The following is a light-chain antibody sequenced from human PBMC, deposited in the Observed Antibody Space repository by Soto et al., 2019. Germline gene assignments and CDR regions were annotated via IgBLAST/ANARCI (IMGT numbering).Light chain of an antibody. CDR1: QSVSSIY. J-gene: IGKJ5*01. Sequence: EIVLTQSPGTLSLSPGERATLSCRASQSVSSIYLAWYQQKPGQAPSLLIYATSSRATGIPDRFSGSGSGTDFSLTISRMEHEDFAVYYCQQYGSSQITFGQGTRLE. V-gene: IGKV3-20*01. CDR3: QQYGSSQIT. CDR2: ATS.